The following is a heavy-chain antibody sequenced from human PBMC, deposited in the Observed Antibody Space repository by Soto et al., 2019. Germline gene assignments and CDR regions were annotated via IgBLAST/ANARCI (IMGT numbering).Heavy chain of an antibody. V-gene: IGHV4-4*07. CDR1: GGSISSYY. D-gene: IGHD3-22*01. CDR2: IYTSGGT. J-gene: IGHJ6*02. Sequence: PCETLSLTCPVSGGSISSYYWSWIRQPAGKGRGWIGRIYTSGGTNYNPSLQSRGDVSVDPSKNQFSLKPSSVTAADTSVYHCGLVGLPDGSGYYYDGMYVWGQGTTVTVS. CDR3: GLVGLPDGSGYYYDGMYV.